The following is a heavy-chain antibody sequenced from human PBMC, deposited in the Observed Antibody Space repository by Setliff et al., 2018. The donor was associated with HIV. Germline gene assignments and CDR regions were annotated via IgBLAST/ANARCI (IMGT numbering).Heavy chain of an antibody. J-gene: IGHJ4*02. Sequence: PSETLSLTCTVSGGSISSANYYWSWIRQPPGKGLEWIGYIYYNGNAYYYNPSLKSRTTISLDTSMNQFSLKLAFVTAADTAVYYCARYSTLTTNFDYWGQGTLVTVSS. V-gene: IGHV4-30-4*08. CDR3: ARYSTLTTNFDY. CDR1: GGSISSANYY. CDR2: IYYNGNAY. D-gene: IGHD4-17*01.